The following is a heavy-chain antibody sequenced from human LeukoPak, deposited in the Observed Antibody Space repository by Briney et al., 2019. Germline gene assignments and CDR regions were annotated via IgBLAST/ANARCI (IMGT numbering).Heavy chain of an antibody. CDR2: ISSSGSTI. D-gene: IGHD2-15*01. J-gene: IGHJ4*02. V-gene: IGHV3-48*03. Sequence: GGSLRLSCAASGFTFSSYEMNWVRQAPGKGLEWVSYISSSGSTIYYADSVKGRFTISRDNAKNSLYLQMNSLRAEDTAVYYCARDPIVVVVAATYGDYVGYWGQGTLVTVSS. CDR1: GFTFSSYE. CDR3: ARDPIVVVVAATYGDYVGY.